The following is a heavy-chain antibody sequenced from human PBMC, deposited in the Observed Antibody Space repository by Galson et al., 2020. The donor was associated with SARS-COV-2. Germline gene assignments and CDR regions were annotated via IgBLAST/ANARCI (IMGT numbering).Heavy chain of an antibody. V-gene: IGHV4-39*07. J-gene: IGHJ3*02. D-gene: IGHD3-10*01. Sequence: SETLSLTCTVSGGSISSSSYYWGWIRQPPGKGLEWIGSIYYSGSTYYNPSLKSRVTISVDTSKNQFSLKLSSVTAADTAVYYCARDRDHGYAFDIWGQGTMVTVSS. CDR1: GGSISSSSYY. CDR3: ARDRDHGYAFDI. CDR2: IYYSGST.